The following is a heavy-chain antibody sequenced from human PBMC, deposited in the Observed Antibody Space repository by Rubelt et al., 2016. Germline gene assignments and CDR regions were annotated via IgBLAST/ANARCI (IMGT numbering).Heavy chain of an antibody. CDR2: IDAGGRT. V-gene: IGHV3-53*01. CDR1: GFTVSSNY. D-gene: IGHD3-10*01. CDR3: ASRKRFGDLPFDH. Sequence: DVQLVESGGGLIQPGGSLRLSCAASGFTVSSNYMSWVRQAPGKGLECISVIDAGGRTYYTDSVKGRFTISRDNSENTMSLQMNSLRVEDTAVYFWASRKRFGDLPFDHWGQGTLVTVSS. J-gene: IGHJ4*02.